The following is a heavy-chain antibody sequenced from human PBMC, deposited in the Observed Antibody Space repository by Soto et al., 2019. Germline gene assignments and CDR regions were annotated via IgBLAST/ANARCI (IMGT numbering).Heavy chain of an antibody. CDR2: INAGNGNT. Sequence: ASVKVSCKASGYTFTSYAMHWVRQAPGQRLEWMGWINAGNGNTKYSQKFQGRVTITRDTSASTAYMELSSLRSEDTAVYYCARGEGPPQLGVLSDYWGQGTLVTVSS. CDR1: GYTFTSYA. V-gene: IGHV1-3*01. CDR3: ARGEGPPQLGVLSDY. D-gene: IGHD6-6*01. J-gene: IGHJ4*02.